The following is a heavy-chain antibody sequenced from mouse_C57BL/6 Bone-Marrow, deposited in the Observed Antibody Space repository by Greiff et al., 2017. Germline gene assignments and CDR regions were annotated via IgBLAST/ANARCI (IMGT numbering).Heavy chain of an antibody. V-gene: IGHV1-69*01. CDR1: GYTFTSYW. CDR2: IDPSDSYT. Sequence: VQLQQPGAELVMPGASVKLSCKASGYTFTSYWMHWVKQRPGQGLEWIGEIDPSDSYTNSNQKFKGKSTLTVDKSSSTAYMQLSSLTSEDSAVYYCADYDYDAYWGQGTLVTVSA. CDR3: ADYDYDAY. D-gene: IGHD2-4*01. J-gene: IGHJ3*01.